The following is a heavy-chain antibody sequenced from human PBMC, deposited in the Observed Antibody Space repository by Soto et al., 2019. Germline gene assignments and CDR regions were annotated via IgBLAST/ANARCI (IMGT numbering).Heavy chain of an antibody. CDR2: MNPNSGNT. V-gene: IGHV1-8*01. CDR3: ARRSQLPGRIASAGDFDY. D-gene: IGHD6-13*01. Sequence: QVQLVQSGAAVKKPGASVKVSCKASGYTFTSYDINWVRQATGQGLEWMGWMNPNSGNTGYAQKFQGRVTMTRNTSISTAYMELSSLRSEDTAVYYCARRSQLPGRIASAGDFDYWGQGNLVNLSS. J-gene: IGHJ4*02. CDR1: GYTFTSYD.